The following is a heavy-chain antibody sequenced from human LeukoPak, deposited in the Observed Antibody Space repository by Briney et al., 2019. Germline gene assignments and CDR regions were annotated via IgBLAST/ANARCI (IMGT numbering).Heavy chain of an antibody. Sequence: PGGSLRLSCAASGFTFSSYAMHWVRQAPGKGLEWVAVISYDGSNKYYADSVKGRFTISRDNSKNTLYLQMNSLRAEDTAVYYCARDGRYCSSTSCSWYYYYYGMDAWGQGTTVTVSS. J-gene: IGHJ6*02. V-gene: IGHV3-30-3*01. CDR1: GFTFSSYA. D-gene: IGHD2-2*01. CDR2: ISYDGSNK. CDR3: ARDGRYCSSTSCSWYYYYYGMDA.